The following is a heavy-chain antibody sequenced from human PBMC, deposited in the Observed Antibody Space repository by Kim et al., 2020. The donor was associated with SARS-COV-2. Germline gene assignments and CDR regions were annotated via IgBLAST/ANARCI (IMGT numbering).Heavy chain of an antibody. Sequence: GGSLRLSCAASGFTFSSYGMHWVRQAPGKGLEWVAFISYDGDKKFYADSVKGRFSISGDRSKSTLYVQMNSLEIEDTALYYCAKDSSPNWSFQHWGQGTLVIVSS. D-gene: IGHD1-1*01. J-gene: IGHJ1*01. CDR3: AKDSSPNWSFQH. CDR2: ISYDGDKK. V-gene: IGHV3-30*18. CDR1: GFTFSSYG.